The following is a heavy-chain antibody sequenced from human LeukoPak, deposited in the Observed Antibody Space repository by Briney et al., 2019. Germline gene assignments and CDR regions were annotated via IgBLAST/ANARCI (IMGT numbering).Heavy chain of an antibody. CDR2: INPNSGGT. J-gene: IGHJ6*02. D-gene: IGHD6-19*01. Sequence: ASVKDSCKASGYTFTGYYMHWVRQAPGQGLEWMGWINPNSGGTNYAQKFQGRVTMTRDTSISTAYMELSRLRSDDTAVYYCARIAVAGEYYYYYYGMDVWGQGTTVTVSS. CDR3: ARIAVAGEYYYYYYGMDV. V-gene: IGHV1-2*02. CDR1: GYTFTGYY.